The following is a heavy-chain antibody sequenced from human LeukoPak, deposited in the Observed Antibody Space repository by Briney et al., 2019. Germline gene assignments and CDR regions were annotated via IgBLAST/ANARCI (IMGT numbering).Heavy chain of an antibody. CDR1: GFTICPYA. CDR2: IKADGSGT. CDR3: ATWAFYHNLDV. V-gene: IGHV3-43*02. D-gene: IGHD2/OR15-2a*01. J-gene: IGHJ6*02. Sequence: PGGSLRLSCAASGFTICPYAMCWVRQGPGRGLEWVSVIKADGSGTFYADSVRGRFTTSRDNSKNSLYLQMNSLTSEDTALYYCATWAFYHNLDVWGQGTTVIVSS.